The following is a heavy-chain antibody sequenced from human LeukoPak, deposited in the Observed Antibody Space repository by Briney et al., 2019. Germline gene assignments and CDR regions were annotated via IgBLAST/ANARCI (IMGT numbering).Heavy chain of an antibody. Sequence: ASVKVSCKASGYTFTDYYTHWVRQAPGQGLEWMGLINPNSGGTNYAQKFQGRVTMTRDTSISTAYMELSRLRPDDTAVYCCARDKSGSYEYWGQGTLVTVSS. J-gene: IGHJ4*02. CDR3: ARDKSGSYEY. V-gene: IGHV1-2*02. CDR2: INPNSGGT. CDR1: GYTFTDYY. D-gene: IGHD1-26*01.